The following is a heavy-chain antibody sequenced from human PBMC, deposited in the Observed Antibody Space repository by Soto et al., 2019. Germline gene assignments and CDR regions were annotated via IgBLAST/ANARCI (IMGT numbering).Heavy chain of an antibody. Sequence: EVQLVKPGGGLVKPGGSLRLSCAASGFTFSSYSMNWVRQAPGKVLEWVSSISSSSSYIYYADSVKGRFTISRDNAKNALYLQRNGLRAEDTAVYYCARGGRDGYNSDALDIWGQGTMVTVSS. CDR2: ISSSSSYI. D-gene: IGHD5-12*01. CDR1: GFTFSSYS. V-gene: IGHV3-21*01. CDR3: ARGGRDGYNSDALDI. J-gene: IGHJ3*02.